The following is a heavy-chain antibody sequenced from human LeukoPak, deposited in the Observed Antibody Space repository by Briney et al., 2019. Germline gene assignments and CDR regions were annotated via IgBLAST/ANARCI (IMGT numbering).Heavy chain of an antibody. D-gene: IGHD2-15*01. CDR1: GFTFSTYA. CDR2: TSGSDDGT. Sequence: GGSLRLSCAASGFTFSTYAMSWVRQIPGKGLEWVSATSGSDDGTYYADSVKGRFTISRDNSRDTLYLQMNTLRAEDTAVYSCANSPVSCCRDSICYPFDYWGQGNLVTVSS. J-gene: IGHJ4*02. CDR3: ANSPVSCCRDSICYPFDY. V-gene: IGHV3-23*01.